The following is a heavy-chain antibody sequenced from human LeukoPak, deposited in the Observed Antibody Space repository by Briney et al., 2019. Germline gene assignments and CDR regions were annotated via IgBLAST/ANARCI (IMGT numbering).Heavy chain of an antibody. Sequence: GGSLRLSCAASGFTFSSYWMHWVRQAPGKGLVWVSRINTDGSSTSYADSVKGRFTISRDNAKNTLYLQMNSLRAEDTAVYYCAREYYDFWSGYYTDLDYWGQGTLVTVSS. J-gene: IGHJ4*02. CDR3: AREYYDFWSGYYTDLDY. CDR2: INTDGSST. V-gene: IGHV3-74*01. D-gene: IGHD3-3*01. CDR1: GFTFSSYW.